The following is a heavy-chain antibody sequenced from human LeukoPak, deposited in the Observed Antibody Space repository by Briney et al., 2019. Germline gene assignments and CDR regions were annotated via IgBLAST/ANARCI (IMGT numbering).Heavy chain of an antibody. CDR2: ISGSGGST. CDR3: AKARGITIFGVVIIYYYGMDV. CDR1: GFTFSSYA. D-gene: IGHD3-3*01. V-gene: IGHV3-23*01. J-gene: IGHJ6*02. Sequence: GGSLRLSCAASGFTFSSYAMSWVRQAPGKGLEWVSAISGSGGSTYYADSVKGRFTISRHNSKNTLYLQMNSLRAEDTAVYYCAKARGITIFGVVIIYYYGMDVWGQGTTVTVSS.